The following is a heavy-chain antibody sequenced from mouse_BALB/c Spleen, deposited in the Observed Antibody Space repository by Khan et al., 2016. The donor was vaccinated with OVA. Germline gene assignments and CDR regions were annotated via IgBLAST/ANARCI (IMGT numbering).Heavy chain of an antibody. J-gene: IGHJ1*01. CDR2: INTYTGEP. V-gene: IGHV9-3-1*01. Sequence: LVESGPEVKKPGETVKISCKASGYSFTNYGMNWVRQAPGKGLKWMGWINTYTGEPTYADDFKGRFAFSLDTSASTAYLQINNLKNEDTATYFCASGGYWYFDVWGAGTTVTVSS. CDR3: ASGGYWYFDV. CDR1: GYSFTNYG. D-gene: IGHD1-1*02.